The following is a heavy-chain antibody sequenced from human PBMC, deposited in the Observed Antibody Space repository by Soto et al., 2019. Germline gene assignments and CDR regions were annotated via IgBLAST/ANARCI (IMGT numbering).Heavy chain of an antibody. J-gene: IGHJ3*02. CDR2: ISYDGSNK. CDR3: AKDLGHGGRGALDI. CDR1: GFTFSSYG. D-gene: IGHD7-27*01. V-gene: IGHV3-30*18. Sequence: QVQLVESGGGVVQPGRSLRLSCAASGFTFSSYGMHWVLQAPGKGLEWVAVISYDGSNKYYADSVKGRFTISRDNSKNTLYLQMNSLRAEDTAVYYCAKDLGHGGRGALDIWGQGTMVTVSS.